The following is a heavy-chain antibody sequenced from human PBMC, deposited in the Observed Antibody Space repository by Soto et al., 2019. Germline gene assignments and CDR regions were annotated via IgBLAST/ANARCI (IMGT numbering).Heavy chain of an antibody. CDR1: GGSINSGDYY. CDR3: SRDRYYGSGTYYNFYAGIDV. CDR2: IFHSGST. J-gene: IGHJ6*02. Sequence: SETLSLTCTVSGGSINSGDYYWTWVRQPPGKGLAWIGNIFHSGSTYYTRSLQSRVTIPLDMSKNHFSLKLSSVTPAHTAVYYCSRDRYYGSGTYYNFYAGIDVWGQGTTVT. D-gene: IGHD3-10*01. V-gene: IGHV4-30-4*01.